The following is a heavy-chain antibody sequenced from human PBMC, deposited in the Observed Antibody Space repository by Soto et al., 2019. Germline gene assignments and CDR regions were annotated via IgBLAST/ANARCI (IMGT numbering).Heavy chain of an antibody. V-gene: IGHV1-8*01. D-gene: IGHD3-3*01. CDR2: MNPNSANT. CDR3: ARENYDFWSGYYIKTYYYYYGMDV. J-gene: IGHJ6*02. CDR1: GYTFTSYD. Sequence: ASVKVSCKASGYTFTSYDINWVRQATGQGLEWMGWMNPNSANTGYAQKFQGRVTMTRNTSISTAYMELSSLRSDDTAVYYCARENYDFWSGYYIKTYYYYYGMDVWGQGTTVTVS.